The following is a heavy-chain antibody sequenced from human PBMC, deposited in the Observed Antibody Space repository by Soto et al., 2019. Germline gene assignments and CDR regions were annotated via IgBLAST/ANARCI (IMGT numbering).Heavy chain of an antibody. D-gene: IGHD3-16*01. Sequence: VASVKVSCKASGGTFSSYAISWVRQAPGQGLEWMGGIIPIFGTANYAQKFQGRVTITADKSTSTAYMELSSLRSEDTAVYYCAHRSSGGYYYYGMDVWGQGTTVTVSS. CDR2: IIPIFGTA. CDR1: GGTFSSYA. J-gene: IGHJ6*02. V-gene: IGHV1-69*06. CDR3: AHRSSGGYYYYGMDV.